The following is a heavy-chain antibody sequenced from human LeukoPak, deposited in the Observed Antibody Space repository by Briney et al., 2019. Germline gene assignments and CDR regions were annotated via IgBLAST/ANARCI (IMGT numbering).Heavy chain of an antibody. V-gene: IGHV3-64*01. CDR3: AREADPMHSSGWYDEAFDI. CDR2: ISSNGGST. CDR1: GFTFSSYA. J-gene: IGHJ3*02. Sequence: GGSLRLSCATSGFTFSSYAMHWVRQAPGQGLEYVSAISSNGGSTYYANSVKGRFTISRDNSKNTLYLQMGSLRAEDMAVYYCAREADPMHSSGWYDEAFDIWGQGTMVTVSS. D-gene: IGHD6-13*01.